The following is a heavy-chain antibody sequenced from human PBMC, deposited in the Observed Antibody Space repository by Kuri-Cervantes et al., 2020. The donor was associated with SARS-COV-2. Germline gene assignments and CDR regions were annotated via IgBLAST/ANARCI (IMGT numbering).Heavy chain of an antibody. CDR1: GFTFRSSG. CDR2: LSNDGAHE. V-gene: IGHV3-30*18. J-gene: IGHJ4*02. CDR3: AKGGDFWSGFTYFDS. Sequence: GESLKIPCAASGFTFRSSGMHWVRQAPGKGLEWVALLSNDGAHEYYADSVKGRFTISRDNSKNTLFLQMNSLRSEDTAMYYCAKGGDFWSGFTYFDSCGPGTLVTVSS. D-gene: IGHD3-3*01.